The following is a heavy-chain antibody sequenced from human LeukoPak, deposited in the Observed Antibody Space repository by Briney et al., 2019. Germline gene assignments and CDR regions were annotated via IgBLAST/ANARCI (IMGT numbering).Heavy chain of an antibody. CDR3: AKDTYSAKISLWGD. J-gene: IGHJ4*02. CDR1: GFTFSSYW. Sequence: PGGSLRLSCAASGFTFSSYWMHWVRQAPGKGLEWVSAISGSGGSTYYADSVKGRFTISRNNSKNTLYLQMNSLRAEDTAVFYCAKDTYSAKISLWGDWGQGTLVTISS. V-gene: IGHV3-23*01. CDR2: ISGSGGST. D-gene: IGHD3-16*01.